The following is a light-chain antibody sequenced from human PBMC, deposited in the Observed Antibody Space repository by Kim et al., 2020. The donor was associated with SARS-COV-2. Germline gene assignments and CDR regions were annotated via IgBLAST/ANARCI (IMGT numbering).Light chain of an antibody. Sequence: YELTQPPSVSVSPGQPASITCSGDKLGDKYACWYQQKPGQSPVLVIYQDTQRPSGIPERFSGSNSGNTVPLTLCVPQALHEADYYCQALDRSTVVFGGG. V-gene: IGLV3-1*01. CDR1: KLGDKY. CDR2: QDT. CDR3: QALDRSTVV. J-gene: IGLJ2*01.